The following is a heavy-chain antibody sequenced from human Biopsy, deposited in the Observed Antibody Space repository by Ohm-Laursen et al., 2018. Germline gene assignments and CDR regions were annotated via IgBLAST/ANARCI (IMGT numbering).Heavy chain of an antibody. J-gene: IGHJ3*02. CDR3: ARDEGLLRAFDI. CDR2: IYSNGNT. D-gene: IGHD1-26*01. V-gene: IGHV4-4*07. Sequence: SEILSLTCIVSGGSISGHFWSWVRQPAGKGLEWIGRIYSNGNTNYNPSLKSRVSMSVDTSKNHFSLNLTSVTAADTAVYYCARDEGLLRAFDIWGQGTLGTVSS. CDR1: GGSISGHF.